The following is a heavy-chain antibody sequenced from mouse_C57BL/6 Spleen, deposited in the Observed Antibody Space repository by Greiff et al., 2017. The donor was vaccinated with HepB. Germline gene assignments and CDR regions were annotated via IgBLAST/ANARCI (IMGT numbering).Heavy chain of an antibody. Sequence: EVQVVESGGGLVKPGGSLKLSCAASGFTFSSYAMSWVRQTPEKRLEWVATISDGGSYTYYPDNVKGRFTISRDNAKNNLYLQMSHLKSEDTAMYYCARDAYGYDEGYYYAMDYWGQGTSVTVSS. J-gene: IGHJ4*01. CDR1: GFTFSSYA. CDR3: ARDAYGYDEGYYYAMDY. D-gene: IGHD2-2*01. V-gene: IGHV5-4*01. CDR2: ISDGGSYT.